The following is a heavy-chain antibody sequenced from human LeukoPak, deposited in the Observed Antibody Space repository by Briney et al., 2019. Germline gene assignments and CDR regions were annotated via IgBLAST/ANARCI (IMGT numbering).Heavy chain of an antibody. CDR2: IYYSGTT. Sequence: SETLSLTCTVSLGSISSSSSYWDWIRQPPGKGLEWIGSIYYSGTTYYNPSLKSRVTISVDTSKNQFSLRLSSVTAADTAVYYCARHFLRTPVYYDSSGYYGTAPYYFDYWGQGTLVTVSS. V-gene: IGHV4-39*01. J-gene: IGHJ4*02. CDR3: ARHFLRTPVYYDSSGYYGTAPYYFDY. D-gene: IGHD3-22*01. CDR1: LGSISSSSSY.